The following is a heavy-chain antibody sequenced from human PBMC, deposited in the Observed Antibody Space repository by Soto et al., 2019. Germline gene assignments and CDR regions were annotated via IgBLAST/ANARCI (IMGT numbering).Heavy chain of an antibody. J-gene: IGHJ3*01. V-gene: IGHV3-7*01. CDR2: IKQDGSDK. D-gene: IGHD2-15*01. Sequence: GGSLRLSCEASGFTFSSYWMTWVRQAPGKGLEWVANIKQDGSDKNYVDSVKGRFTISRDNAKNSLYLQMNSLRAEDTAVYYCARDGGYCSGGICYDVFDVWGQGTMVTVSS. CDR3: ARDGGYCSGGICYDVFDV. CDR1: GFTFSSYW.